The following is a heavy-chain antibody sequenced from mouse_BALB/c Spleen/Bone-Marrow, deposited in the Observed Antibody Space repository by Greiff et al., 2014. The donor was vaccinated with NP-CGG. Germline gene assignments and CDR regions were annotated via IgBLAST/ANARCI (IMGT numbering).Heavy chain of an antibody. CDR3: ARYGYYVFYAMDY. J-gene: IGHJ4*01. D-gene: IGHD2-3*01. CDR2: INSNGGGT. V-gene: IGHV5-6-3*01. CDR1: GFTFSSYG. Sequence: VKLQESGGGLVQPGGSLKLSCATSGFTFSSYGMYWVRQTPDKRLELVATINSNGGGTDYPDSVKGRVTISRDNAKNTLYLQMSRLKSEDTAMYYCARYGYYVFYAMDYWGQGTSVTVSS.